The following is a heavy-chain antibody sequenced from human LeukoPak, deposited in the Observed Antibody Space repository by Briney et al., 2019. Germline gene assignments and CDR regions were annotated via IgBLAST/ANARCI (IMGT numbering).Heavy chain of an antibody. V-gene: IGHV3-30-3*01. Sequence: GGSLRLSCAASGFTFSSYAVHWVRQAPGKGPEWVAVISYDGSNKYYADSVKGRFTISRDNSKNTLYLQMTSLRAEDTAVYYCARGSGDYSGQGTLVTVSS. CDR2: ISYDGSNK. CDR1: GFTFSSYA. J-gene: IGHJ4*02. CDR3: ARGSGDY.